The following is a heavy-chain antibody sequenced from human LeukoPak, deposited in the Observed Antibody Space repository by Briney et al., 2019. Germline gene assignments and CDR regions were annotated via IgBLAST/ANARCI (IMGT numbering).Heavy chain of an antibody. Sequence: SETLSLTCAVYGGSFSGYYWSWIRQPTGKGLEWIGEINHSGSTNYNPSLKSRVTISVDTSKNQFSLKLSSVTAADTAVYYCARRSGSRYSGYERFDYWGQGTLVTVSS. V-gene: IGHV4-34*01. J-gene: IGHJ4*02. CDR3: ARRSGSRYSGYERFDY. D-gene: IGHD5-12*01. CDR1: GGSFSGYY. CDR2: INHSGST.